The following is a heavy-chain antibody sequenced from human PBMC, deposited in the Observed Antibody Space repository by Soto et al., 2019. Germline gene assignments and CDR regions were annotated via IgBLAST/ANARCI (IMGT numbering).Heavy chain of an antibody. Sequence: GGSLRLSCAASGFTFSSYAMHWVRQAPGKGLEWVAVISYDGSNKYYAGSVKGRFTISRDNSKNTLYLQMNSLRAEDTAVYYCARDQAVGATAGYFDYWGQGTLVTVSS. V-gene: IGHV3-30-3*01. CDR3: ARDQAVGATAGYFDY. J-gene: IGHJ4*02. CDR1: GFTFSSYA. CDR2: ISYDGSNK. D-gene: IGHD1-26*01.